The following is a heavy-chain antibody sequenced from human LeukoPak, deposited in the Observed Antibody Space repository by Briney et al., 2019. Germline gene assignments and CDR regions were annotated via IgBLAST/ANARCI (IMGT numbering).Heavy chain of an antibody. CDR1: GGSISSSSYY. Sequence: SETLSLTCTVSGGSISSSSYYWGWIRQPPGKGLEWIGSIYYSGSTYYNPSLKSRVTISADTSKNQFSLKLSSVTAADTAVYYCARHGGKGPYYFDYWGQGTLVTVSS. D-gene: IGHD4-23*01. CDR3: ARHGGKGPYYFDY. J-gene: IGHJ4*02. V-gene: IGHV4-39*01. CDR2: IYYSGST.